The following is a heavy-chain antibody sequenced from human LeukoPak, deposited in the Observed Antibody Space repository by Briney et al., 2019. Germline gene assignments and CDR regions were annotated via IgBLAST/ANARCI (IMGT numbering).Heavy chain of an antibody. CDR3: AKDNNGAAAGIIPGSFDP. J-gene: IGHJ3*01. CDR1: GFSFSSYG. CDR2: ISYDGSNK. D-gene: IGHD6-13*01. Sequence: GGSLRLSCAASGFSFSSYGMHWVRQAPGKGLEWVAVISYDGSNKYYEDSVKGRFTISRDNSKNTLYLQMNSLRLEDTAVYYCAKDNNGAAAGIIPGSFDPWGQGTMVTVSS. V-gene: IGHV3-30*18.